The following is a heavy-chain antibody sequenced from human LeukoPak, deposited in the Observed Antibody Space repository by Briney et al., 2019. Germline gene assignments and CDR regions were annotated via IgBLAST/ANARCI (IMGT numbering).Heavy chain of an antibody. V-gene: IGHV3-23*01. CDR2: ISGDGVST. CDR1: GFTFSHYA. Sequence: GGSLRLSCAASGFTFSHYAMSWVRQAPGKGLEWVSAISGDGVSTYYADSVKGLFTISRDNSKSTVYLQMSSLRAEDTAIYYCAKDYEASTSWRGFFDFWGQGTLVTVSS. D-gene: IGHD6-13*01. J-gene: IGHJ4*02. CDR3: AKDYEASTSWRGFFDF.